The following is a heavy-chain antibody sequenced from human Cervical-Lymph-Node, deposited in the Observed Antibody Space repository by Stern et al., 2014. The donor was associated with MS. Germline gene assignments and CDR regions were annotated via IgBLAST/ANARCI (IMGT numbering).Heavy chain of an antibody. CDR3: ARDQGYSGYDSMDY. CDR2: ISSSSSYL. CDR1: GFTFSSYS. J-gene: IGHJ4*02. V-gene: IGHV3-21*01. D-gene: IGHD5-12*01. Sequence: EVQLVESGGGLVKPGGSLRLSCAASGFTFSSYSMNWVRQAPGKGLEWVSSISSSSSYLYYADSVKGRFTISRDNAKNSLYLQMNSLRAEDTAVYYCARDQGYSGYDSMDYWGQGTLVTVSS.